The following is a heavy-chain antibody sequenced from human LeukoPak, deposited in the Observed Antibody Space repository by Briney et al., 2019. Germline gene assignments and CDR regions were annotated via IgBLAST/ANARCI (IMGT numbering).Heavy chain of an antibody. J-gene: IGHJ4*02. CDR2: IKQDGSEK. CDR3: ARDLTVATIRGGDFDY. V-gene: IGHV3-7*01. D-gene: IGHD5-12*01. CDR1: GFTFSTYN. Sequence: GGSLRLSCAASGFTFSTYNMNWVRKAPGKGLEWVANIKQDGSEKYYVDSVKGRFTISRDNAKNSLYLQMNSLRAEDTAVYYCARDLTVATIRGGDFDYWGQGTLVTVSS.